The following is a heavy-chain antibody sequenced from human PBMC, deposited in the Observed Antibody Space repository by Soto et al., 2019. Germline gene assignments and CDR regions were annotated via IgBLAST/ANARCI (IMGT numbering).Heavy chain of an antibody. Sequence: QVQLQESGPGLVKPSGTLSLTCAVSGGSISSSNWWSWVRQPPGKGLEWIGEIYHSGSTNYNPSLKSRVTIXXDXSKXQFSLKLSSVTAADTAVYYCASSYSSSWYYYGMDVWGQGTTVTVSS. J-gene: IGHJ6*02. CDR2: IYHSGST. CDR3: ASSYSSSWYYYGMDV. V-gene: IGHV4-4*02. D-gene: IGHD6-13*01. CDR1: GGSISSSNW.